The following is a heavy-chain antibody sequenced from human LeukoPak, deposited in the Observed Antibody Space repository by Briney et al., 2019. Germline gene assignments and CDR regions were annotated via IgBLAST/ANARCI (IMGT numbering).Heavy chain of an antibody. D-gene: IGHD6-13*01. J-gene: IGHJ4*02. CDR2: INWNGGST. CDR1: GFTFDDYG. CDR3: AGTYSSSWYYFDY. V-gene: IGHV3-20*04. Sequence: GGSLRLSCAASGFTFDDYGMSWVRQAPGKGLEWVSGINWNGGSTGYADSVKGRFTISRDNAKKSLYLQMNSLRAKDTAVYYCAGTYSSSWYYFDYWGQGTLVTVSS.